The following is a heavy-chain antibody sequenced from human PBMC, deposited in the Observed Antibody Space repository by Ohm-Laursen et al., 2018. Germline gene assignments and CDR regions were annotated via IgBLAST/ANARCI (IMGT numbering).Heavy chain of an antibody. J-gene: IGHJ4*02. Sequence: SLRLSCTASGFTFSSYWMSWVRQAPGKGLEWVASIKEDGSEKYYVDSVKGRFTISRDNAENSLSLQMNSLRAEDTAVYYCARGSSGPQTFDYWGQGTLVTVSS. CDR2: IKEDGSEK. D-gene: IGHD3-22*01. V-gene: IGHV3-7*04. CDR1: GFTFSSYW. CDR3: ARGSSGPQTFDY.